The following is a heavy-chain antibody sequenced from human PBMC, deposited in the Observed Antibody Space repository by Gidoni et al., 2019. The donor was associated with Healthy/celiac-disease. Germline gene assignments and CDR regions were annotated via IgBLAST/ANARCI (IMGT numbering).Heavy chain of an antibody. D-gene: IGHD3-10*01. CDR2: INHSGST. J-gene: IGHJ6*02. CDR3: ARVPVDYYYGMDV. Sequence: QVQLQQWGAGLLKPSETLSLTCAVYGGSFSGYYWSWIRQPPGKGLEWIGEINHSGSTNYNPSLKSRVTISVDTSKNQFSLKLSSVTAADTAVYYCARVPVDYYYGMDVWGQGTTVTVSS. CDR1: GGSFSGYY. V-gene: IGHV4-34*01.